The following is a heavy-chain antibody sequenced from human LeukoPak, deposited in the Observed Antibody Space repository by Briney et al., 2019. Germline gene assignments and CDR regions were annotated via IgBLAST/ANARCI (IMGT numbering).Heavy chain of an antibody. CDR3: ARRDISSGWSFDY. D-gene: IGHD6-19*01. CDR1: GGSISNYH. Sequence: PSETLSLTCTVSGGSISNYHWSWIRQPAGKGLEWIGQIHRSGSTNYNPPLKSRVTMSIDTPENQLSLTIRSVTAADTAVYYCARRDISSGWSFDYWGQGTLVTVSS. V-gene: IGHV4-4*07. CDR2: IHRSGST. J-gene: IGHJ4*02.